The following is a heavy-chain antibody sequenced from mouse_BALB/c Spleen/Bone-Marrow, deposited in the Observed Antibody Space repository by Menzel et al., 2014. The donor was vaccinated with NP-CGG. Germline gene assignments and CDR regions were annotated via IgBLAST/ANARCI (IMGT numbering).Heavy chain of an antibody. J-gene: IGHJ1*01. CDR1: GFDFSRYW. CDR2: INPDSSTI. V-gene: IGHV4-1*02. CDR3: ARLNYYSSLFV. D-gene: IGHD1-1*01. Sequence: EVKVEESGGGLVQPGGSLKLSCAASGFDFSRYWMSWVRQAPGKGLEWIGEINPDSSTINYTPSLKDKFIISRDNAKNTPYLQMSKVRSEDTALYYCARLNYYSSLFVWGAGTTVTVSS.